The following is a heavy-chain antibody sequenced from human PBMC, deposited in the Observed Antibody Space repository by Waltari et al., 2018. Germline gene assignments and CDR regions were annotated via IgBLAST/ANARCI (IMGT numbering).Heavy chain of an antibody. CDR3: AKDRGFGYMDV. CDR2: ISGSGGYT. CDR1: GFTFTIYS. D-gene: IGHD3-10*01. J-gene: IGHJ6*03. V-gene: IGHV3-23*04. Sequence: EVQLVESGGGLVQPGGSLRLSCAASGFTFTIYSMSWVRQAQGEGLEGVSAISGSGGYTNYEDHVRGRFTISKDNSKDTLDLKMNSLRAEDAAVYYCAKDRGFGYMDVWGKGTTVTVSS.